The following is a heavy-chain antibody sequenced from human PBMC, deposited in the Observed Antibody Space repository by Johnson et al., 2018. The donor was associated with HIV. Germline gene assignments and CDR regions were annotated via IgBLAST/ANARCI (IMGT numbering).Heavy chain of an antibody. J-gene: IGHJ3*01. CDR2: ISYSGSST. D-gene: IGHD3-16*01. CDR3: TSSGGTNTEPTPKF. V-gene: IGHV3-23*04. CDR1: GFRFDSHA. Sequence: VQLVESGGGLVQPGGSLRLSCAATGFRFDSHAINWVRQAPGKGLQWVSAISYSGSSTYYADSVKGRFTISRDKSKNTLYLQMNSLRAEDTAVYYCTSSGGTNTEPTPKFWGQGTMVTVSS.